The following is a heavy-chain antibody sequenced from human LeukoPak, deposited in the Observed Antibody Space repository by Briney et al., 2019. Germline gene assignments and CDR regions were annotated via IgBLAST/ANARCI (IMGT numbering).Heavy chain of an antibody. Sequence: KPSETLSLTCTVSGGSISSSSYYWGWIRQPPGKGLEWIGSIYYSGSTYYNPSLKSRVTISVDTSKNQFSLKLSSVTSADTAVYYCAGDSYYYDSSGFWGQGNLVTVSS. V-gene: IGHV4-39*01. CDR1: GGSISSSSYY. D-gene: IGHD3-22*01. CDR3: AGDSYYYDSSGF. J-gene: IGHJ4*02. CDR2: IYYSGST.